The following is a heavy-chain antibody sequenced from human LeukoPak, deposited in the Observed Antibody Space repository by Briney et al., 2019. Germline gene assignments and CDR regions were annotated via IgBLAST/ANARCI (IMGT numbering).Heavy chain of an antibody. Sequence: PGGSLRLSCAASGFTFSNYPMHWVRQAPGKGLEWVAVVSDDGNNIYYADSVKGRFTISRDNSKNTLYLQTNSLRAEDTALYYCARYSSSWYLDYWGQGTLVTVSS. J-gene: IGHJ4*02. CDR3: ARYSSSWYLDY. D-gene: IGHD6-13*01. CDR1: GFTFSNYP. V-gene: IGHV3-30*04. CDR2: VSDDGNNI.